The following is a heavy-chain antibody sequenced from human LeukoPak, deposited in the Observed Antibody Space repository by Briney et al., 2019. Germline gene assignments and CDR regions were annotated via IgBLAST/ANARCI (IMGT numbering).Heavy chain of an antibody. J-gene: IGHJ5*02. CDR2: IYDSEST. V-gene: IGHV4-59*01. CDR3: ARDSLNWFDP. CDR1: RGSMSTYY. Sequence: SETLSLTCTVSRGSMSTYYWTWIRQPPGKGLEWIGYIYDSESTNYNPSLKSRVTISVDTSKNQFSLKLSSVTAADTAVYYCARDSLNWFDPWGQGTLVTVSS.